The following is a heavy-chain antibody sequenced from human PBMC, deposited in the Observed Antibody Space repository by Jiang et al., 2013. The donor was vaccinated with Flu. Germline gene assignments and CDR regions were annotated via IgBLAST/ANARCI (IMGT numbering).Heavy chain of an antibody. CDR3: ASPYCSSTSCLLRH. Sequence: GLVKPSETLSLTCTVSGGSISSSSYYWGWIRQPPGKGLEWIGSIYYSGSTYYNPSLKSRVTISVDTSKNQFSLKLSSVTAADTAVYYCASPYCSSTSCLLRHWGQGTLVTVSS. CDR1: GGSISSSSYY. V-gene: IGHV4-39*07. D-gene: IGHD2-2*01. CDR2: IYYSGST. J-gene: IGHJ1*01.